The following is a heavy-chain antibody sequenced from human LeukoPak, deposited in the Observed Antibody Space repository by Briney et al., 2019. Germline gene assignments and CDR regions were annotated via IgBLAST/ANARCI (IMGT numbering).Heavy chain of an antibody. CDR2: IWYDGSNK. Sequence: GRSLRLSCAASGFTLSSYGMHWVRQAPGKGLEWVAVIWYDGSNKYYADSVKGRFTISRDNSKNTLYLQMNSLRAEDTAVYYCARDSGSYPGIFDYWGQGTLVTVSS. J-gene: IGHJ4*02. D-gene: IGHD1-26*01. V-gene: IGHV3-33*01. CDR1: GFTLSSYG. CDR3: ARDSGSYPGIFDY.